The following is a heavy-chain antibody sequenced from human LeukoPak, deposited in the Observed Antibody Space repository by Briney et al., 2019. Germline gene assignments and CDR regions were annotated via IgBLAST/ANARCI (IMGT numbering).Heavy chain of an antibody. D-gene: IGHD6-6*01. J-gene: IGHJ4*02. CDR2: IKSKTHGETT. CDR3: ATPIAGRPGAFVY. CDR1: GFTFSYAW. Sequence: PGGSLRLSCAASGFTFSYAWMNWVRQAPGKGREWVGRIKSKTHGETTDYAASVKDTFIISRDDSKNTLYLQMNSLKTEDTAVYYCATPIAGRPGAFVYWGQGTLVTVSS. V-gene: IGHV3-15*05.